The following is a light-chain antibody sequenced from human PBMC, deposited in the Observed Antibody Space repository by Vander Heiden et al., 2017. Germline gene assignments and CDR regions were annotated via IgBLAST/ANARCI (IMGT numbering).Light chain of an antibody. Sequence: QSALTQPRPVSGSPGQSVTISCTGTSSDVGGYNYVSWYQQHPGKAPKLMIYDVNKRPSGVPDRFSASKSGNTASLTISGLQAEDEADYYCCSYAGSYTFVVLGGGTKLTVL. CDR3: CSYAGSYTFVV. CDR1: SSDVGGYNY. V-gene: IGLV2-11*01. CDR2: DVN. J-gene: IGLJ2*01.